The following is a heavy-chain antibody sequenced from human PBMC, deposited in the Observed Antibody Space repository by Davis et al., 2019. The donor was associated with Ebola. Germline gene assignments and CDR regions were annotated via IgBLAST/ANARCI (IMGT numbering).Heavy chain of an antibody. Sequence: GGSLRLSCAGSGLTFSFYWVTWVRQAPGKGLEWVATIKPDGSEKYYVDSVRGRFTISRDNAKNSLYLQMNSLRAEDTAVYYCARGHYDMDVWGRGTAVTVSS. CDR3: ARGHYDMDV. CDR2: IKPDGSEK. V-gene: IGHV3-7*04. J-gene: IGHJ6*04. CDR1: GLTFSFYW.